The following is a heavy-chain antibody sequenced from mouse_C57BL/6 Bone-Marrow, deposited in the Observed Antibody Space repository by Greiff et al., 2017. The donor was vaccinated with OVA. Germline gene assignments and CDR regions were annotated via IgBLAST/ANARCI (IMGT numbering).Heavy chain of an antibody. CDR1: GYTFTDYE. CDR2: IDPETGGT. V-gene: IGHV1-15*01. J-gene: IGHJ4*01. Sequence: VQLQQSGAELVRPGASVTLSCKASGYTFTDYEMHWVKQTPVHGLEWIGAIDPETGGTAYNQKFKGKAILTADKSSSTAYMELRSLTSEDSAVYYGTRGYSNYYAMDYWGQGTSGTVSS. D-gene: IGHD2-5*01. CDR3: TRGYSNYYAMDY.